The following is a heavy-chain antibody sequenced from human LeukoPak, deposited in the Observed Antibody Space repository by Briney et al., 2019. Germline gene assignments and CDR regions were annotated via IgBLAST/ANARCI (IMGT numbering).Heavy chain of an antibody. J-gene: IGHJ4*02. CDR1: GFTFSSYA. CDR3: ARGQHGDYVTLLRYFDY. D-gene: IGHD4-17*01. Sequence: GRSLRLSCAASGFTFSSYAIHWVRQAPGKGLEWVASLSYDGGNKFYADSVKGRFTISRDNSKKTLYLQMNSLRGGDTAVYYCARGQHGDYVTLLRYFDYWGQGTLVTVSS. CDR2: LSYDGGNK. V-gene: IGHV3-30*04.